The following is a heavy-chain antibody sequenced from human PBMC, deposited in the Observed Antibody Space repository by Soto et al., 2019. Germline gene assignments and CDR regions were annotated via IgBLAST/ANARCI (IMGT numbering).Heavy chain of an antibody. V-gene: IGHV1-58*01. J-gene: IGHJ6*02. D-gene: IGHD3-22*01. CDR1: GFTFTSSA. CDR2: IVVGSGNT. CDR3: AAEGSYDSSGYYLYYYYGMDV. Sequence: SVKVSCKASGFTFTSSAAQWLRQARGQRPEGIGWIVVGSGNTNYAQKFQERATITRDMSTSTAYMELSSLRSEDTAVYYCAAEGSYDSSGYYLYYYYGMDVWG.